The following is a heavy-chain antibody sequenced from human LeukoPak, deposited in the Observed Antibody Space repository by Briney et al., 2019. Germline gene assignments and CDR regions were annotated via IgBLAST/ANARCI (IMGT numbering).Heavy chain of an antibody. J-gene: IGHJ4*02. CDR3: ARGPTYYDILTGYTI. D-gene: IGHD3-9*01. CDR2: ISAGGGST. CDR1: GFTLNNYA. V-gene: IGHV3-23*01. Sequence: GGSLRLSCAASGFTLNNYAMSWVRQAPGKGLEWVSVISAGGGSTLYADSVKGRFTISRDNSKNTLYLQMNSLRAEDTAVYYCARGPTYYDILTGYTIWGQGTLVTVSS.